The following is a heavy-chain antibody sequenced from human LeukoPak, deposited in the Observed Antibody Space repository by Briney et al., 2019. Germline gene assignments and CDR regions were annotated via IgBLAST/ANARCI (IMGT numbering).Heavy chain of an antibody. Sequence: SQTLSLTCAVSGGSISSGGYSWSWIRQPPGKGLEWIGYIYHSGSTYYNPSLKSRVTISVDRSKNQFSLKLSSVTAADTAVYYCARDRDYGGCFDYWGQGTLVTVSS. D-gene: IGHD4-17*01. CDR2: IYHSGST. J-gene: IGHJ4*02. V-gene: IGHV4-30-2*01. CDR1: GGSISSGGYS. CDR3: ARDRDYGGCFDY.